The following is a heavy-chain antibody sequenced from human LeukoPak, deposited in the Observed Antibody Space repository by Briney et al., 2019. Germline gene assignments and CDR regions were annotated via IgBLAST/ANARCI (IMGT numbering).Heavy chain of an antibody. CDR2: ICQSGST. J-gene: IGHJ4*02. CDR3: ARDPVVATGQFGY. V-gene: IGHV4-59*12. Sequence: SETLSLTCTVSGGSISSYHWSWIRQPPGKGLEWIGSICQSGSTNYNPSLKSRVTISVDTSKNQFSLKLSSVTAADTAVYYCARDPVVATGQFGYWGQGTLVTVSS. D-gene: IGHD5-12*01. CDR1: GGSISSYH.